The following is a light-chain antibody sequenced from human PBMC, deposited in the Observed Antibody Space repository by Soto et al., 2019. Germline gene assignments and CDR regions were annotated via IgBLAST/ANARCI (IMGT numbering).Light chain of an antibody. CDR3: HQYGRSPIYT. CDR2: GAS. V-gene: IGKV3-20*01. CDR1: QSVSRNY. Sequence: EIVLTEAPGTLSLSPGATATLSCRTSQSVSRNYLAWFQQKPGQAPRLLIYGASSRATGIPDRFSGSGSGTDFTLTISRLEPEDFAVYYCHQYGRSPIYTFGPGTKVDIK. J-gene: IGKJ3*01.